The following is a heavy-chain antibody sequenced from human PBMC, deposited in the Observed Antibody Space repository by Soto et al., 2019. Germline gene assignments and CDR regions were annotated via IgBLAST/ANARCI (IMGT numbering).Heavy chain of an antibody. CDR3: ARLGPYSDYGY. V-gene: IGHV4-39*01. Sequence: SETLSLTCTVSGGSISSSSYYWGWIRQPPGKGLEWIGSIYYSGSTYYNPSLKSRVTISVDTSKNQFSLKLSSVTAADTAVYYCARLGPYSDYGYWGQGTLVTVSS. D-gene: IGHD4-17*01. CDR2: IYYSGST. CDR1: GGSISSSSYY. J-gene: IGHJ4*02.